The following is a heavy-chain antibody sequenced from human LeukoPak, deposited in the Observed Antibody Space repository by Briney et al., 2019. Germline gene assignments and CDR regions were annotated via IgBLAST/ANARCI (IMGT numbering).Heavy chain of an antibody. CDR3: ATEAPGIAVAGTNFDY. V-gene: IGHV1-46*01. Sequence: ASVKVSCKASGYTFTSYYMHWVRQAPGQGLEWMGIINPSGGSTSYAQKFQGRVTMTEDTSTDTAYMELSSLRSEDTAVYYCATEAPGIAVAGTNFDYWGQGTLVTVSS. CDR2: INPSGGST. CDR1: GYTFTSYY. J-gene: IGHJ4*02. D-gene: IGHD6-19*01.